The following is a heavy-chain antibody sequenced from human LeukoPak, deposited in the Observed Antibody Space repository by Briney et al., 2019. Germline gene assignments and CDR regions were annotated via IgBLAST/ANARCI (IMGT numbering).Heavy chain of an antibody. CDR2: IYSGGST. CDR1: GFTFSSYA. CDR3: ARGGYYDSSGYYPYYFDY. D-gene: IGHD3-22*01. Sequence: GGSLRLSCAASGFTFSSYAMSWVRQAPGKGLEWVSVIYSGGSTYYADSVKGRFTISRDNSKNTLYLQMNSLRAEDTAVYYCARGGYYDSSGYYPYYFDYWGQGTLVTVSS. J-gene: IGHJ4*02. V-gene: IGHV3-66*01.